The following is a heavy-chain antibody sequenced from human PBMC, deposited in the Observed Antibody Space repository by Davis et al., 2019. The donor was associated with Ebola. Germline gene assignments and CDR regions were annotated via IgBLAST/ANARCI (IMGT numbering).Heavy chain of an antibody. CDR1: GGPYSTYD. Sequence: SVKVSCKASGGPYSTYDVTWVRQAPGQGLEWMGRVVPTLRITNYAQKFRARVTITADESTSTGYMELSSLRSEDTAVYYCARLPTFNSNYVVRGMDVWGQGTTVTVSS. J-gene: IGHJ6*02. CDR2: VVPTLRIT. V-gene: IGHV1-69*04. D-gene: IGHD4-11*01. CDR3: ARLPTFNSNYVVRGMDV.